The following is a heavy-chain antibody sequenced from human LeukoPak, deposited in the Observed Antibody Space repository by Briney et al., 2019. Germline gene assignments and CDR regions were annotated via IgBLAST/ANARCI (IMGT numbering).Heavy chain of an antibody. CDR3: ARGSRIAAAGRLGY. V-gene: IGHV4-34*01. CDR1: GGSFSGYY. Sequence: SETLSLTCAVYGGSFSGYYWSWIRQPPGKGLEWIGEINHSGSTNYNPSLKSRVTISVDTSKNQFSLKLSSVTAADTAVYYCARGSRIAAAGRLGYWGQGTLVTVSS. D-gene: IGHD6-13*01. CDR2: INHSGST. J-gene: IGHJ4*02.